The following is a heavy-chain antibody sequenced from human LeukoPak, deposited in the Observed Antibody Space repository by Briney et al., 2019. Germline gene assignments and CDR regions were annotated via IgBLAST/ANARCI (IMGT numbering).Heavy chain of an antibody. J-gene: IGHJ6*02. D-gene: IGHD6-19*01. CDR2: IRSGGSYE. CDR1: GCTFTVSA. CDR3: ARDLGYSSGHGLDV. V-gene: IGHV3-30*02. Sequence: GASLRLSCAPSGCTFTVSAMHWVRRPPGAGLEWVALIRSGGSYEYYADSVQGRFTIYRDNAKNMLYLQMNRLSAEDTAMYYCARDLGYSSGHGLDVWGQGTTVTVSS.